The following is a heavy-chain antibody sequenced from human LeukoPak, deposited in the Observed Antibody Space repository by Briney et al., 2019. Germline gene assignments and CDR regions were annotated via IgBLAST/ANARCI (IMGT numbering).Heavy chain of an antibody. Sequence: GGSLRLSCAASGFTFSDFYMSWIRQAPGKGLEWVSYISSSGSTIYYADSVKGRFTISRDNAKNSLYLQMNSLGAEDTAVYYCARRRYNWNAIDYWGQGTLVTVSS. J-gene: IGHJ4*02. CDR2: ISSSGSTI. D-gene: IGHD1-20*01. CDR1: GFTFSDFY. V-gene: IGHV3-11*01. CDR3: ARRRYNWNAIDY.